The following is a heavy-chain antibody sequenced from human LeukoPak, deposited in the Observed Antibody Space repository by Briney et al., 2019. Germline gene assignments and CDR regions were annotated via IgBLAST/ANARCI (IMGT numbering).Heavy chain of an antibody. V-gene: IGHV4-4*07. CDR1: GGSISSYY. CDR2: IYTSGST. CDR3: ARDAIVGATRYHYYYYGMDV. Sequence: SGTLSLTCTVSGGSISSYYWSWIRQPAGKGLEWIGRIYTSGSTNYNPSLKSRVTMSVDTSKNQFSLKLSSVTAADTAVYYCARDAIVGATRYHYYYYGMDVWGQGTTVTVSS. D-gene: IGHD1-26*01. J-gene: IGHJ6*02.